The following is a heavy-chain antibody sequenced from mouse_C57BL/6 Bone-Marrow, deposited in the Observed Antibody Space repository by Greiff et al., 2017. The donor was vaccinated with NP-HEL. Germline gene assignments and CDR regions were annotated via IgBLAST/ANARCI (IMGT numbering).Heavy chain of an antibody. V-gene: IGHV1-22*01. J-gene: IGHJ2*01. CDR3: ARILYYGNYEDY. CDR2: INPNNGGT. Sequence: VQLKESEPELVKPGASVKMSCKASGYTFTDYNMHWVKQSHGKSLEWIGYINPNNGGTSYNQKFKGKATLTVNKSSSTAYMELRSLTSEDSAVYYCARILYYGNYEDYWGQGTTLTVSS. CDR1: GYTFTDYN. D-gene: IGHD2-1*01.